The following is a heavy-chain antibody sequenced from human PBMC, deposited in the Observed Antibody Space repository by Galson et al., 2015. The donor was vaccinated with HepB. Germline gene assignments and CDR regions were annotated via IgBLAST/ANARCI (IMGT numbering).Heavy chain of an antibody. V-gene: IGHV1-3*01. CDR1: GYTFTSYA. Sequence: SVKVSCKAFGYTFTSYAMHWVRQAPGQRLEWMGWINAGNGNTKYSQKFQGRVTITRDTSASTAYMELSSLRSEDTAVYYCARDASMITDIGAFDIWGQGTMVTVSS. J-gene: IGHJ3*02. CDR3: ARDASMITDIGAFDI. D-gene: IGHD2-15*01. CDR2: INAGNGNT.